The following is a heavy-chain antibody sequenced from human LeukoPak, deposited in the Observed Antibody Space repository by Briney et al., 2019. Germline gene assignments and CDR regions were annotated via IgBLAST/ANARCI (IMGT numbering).Heavy chain of an antibody. CDR3: ARAAGAAGGQYFDY. Sequence: SETLSLTCTVSGGSISGYYWSWIRQPAGQGLDWIGRIYTNGDTKFNPSLKSRVPMSVDTSKNQLSLKLRPVTAADTAVYYCARAAGAAGGQYFDYWGQGTLVTVSS. V-gene: IGHV4-4*07. CDR2: IYTNGDT. CDR1: GGSISGYY. J-gene: IGHJ4*02. D-gene: IGHD6-13*01.